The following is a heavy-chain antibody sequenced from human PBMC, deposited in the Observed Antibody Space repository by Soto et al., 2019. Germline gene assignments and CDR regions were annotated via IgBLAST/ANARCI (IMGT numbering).Heavy chain of an antibody. CDR1: GFTFSSYW. D-gene: IGHD2-15*01. CDR2: VKQDGSEK. Sequence: GGSLRLSCAASGFTFSSYWMSWVRQAPGKGLEWVANVKQDGSEKYYVDSVKGRFTISRDNAKNSLYLQMNSLRAEDTAVYYCARAAVGDCFDYWGQGTLVTVSS. CDR3: ARAAVGDCFDY. J-gene: IGHJ4*02. V-gene: IGHV3-7*01.